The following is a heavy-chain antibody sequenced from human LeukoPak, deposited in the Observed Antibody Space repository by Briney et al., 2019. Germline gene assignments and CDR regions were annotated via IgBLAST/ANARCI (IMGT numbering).Heavy chain of an antibody. Sequence: SETVSLTCSVSGDSISRSSYYWAGIRQPPGKGLEWIGSIYYSGSTYYNPSLKSRVTISVDASKNQFSLKVSSVTAADTAVYYCARHRHSTTGSEEYDYWGQGTLVTVSS. CDR2: IYYSGST. J-gene: IGHJ4*02. CDR1: GDSISRSSYY. V-gene: IGHV4-39*01. CDR3: ARHRHSTTGSEEYDY. D-gene: IGHD2-8*01.